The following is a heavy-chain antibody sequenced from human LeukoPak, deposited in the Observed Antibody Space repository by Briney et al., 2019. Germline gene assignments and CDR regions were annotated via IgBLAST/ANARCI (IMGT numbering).Heavy chain of an antibody. D-gene: IGHD3-16*01. Sequence: SQTLSLTCTVSGGSISSCGYYWSWNPQHPGQGLEGFGYIYTSGSTYYNPSHKSRLTISVDTSKYQFSLKLSSVTAADTAVYYCAREAWDGGLQRFDYWGQGTLVTVSS. V-gene: IGHV4-31*03. CDR3: AREAWDGGLQRFDY. CDR2: IYTSGST. CDR1: GGSISSCGYY. J-gene: IGHJ4*02.